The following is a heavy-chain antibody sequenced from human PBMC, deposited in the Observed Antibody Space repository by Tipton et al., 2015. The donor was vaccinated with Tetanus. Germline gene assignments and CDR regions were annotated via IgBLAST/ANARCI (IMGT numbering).Heavy chain of an antibody. CDR1: GFTFSSYW. CDR2: INSDGSST. D-gene: IGHD3-3*01. J-gene: IGHJ4*02. CDR3: ASVKAYSYEFWSGQFDY. Sequence: SLRLSCAASGFTFSSYWMHWVRQAPGKGLVWVSRINSDGSSTSYADSVKGRFTISRDNAKNTLYLQMNSLRAEDTAVYYCASVKAYSYEFWSGQFDYWGQGTLVTVSS. V-gene: IGHV3-74*01.